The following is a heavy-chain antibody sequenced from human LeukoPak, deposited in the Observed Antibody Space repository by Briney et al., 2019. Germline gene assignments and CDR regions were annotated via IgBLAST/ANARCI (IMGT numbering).Heavy chain of an antibody. CDR1: GFTFSEHY. CDR3: ATSNYGILTGYRRDAFDI. V-gene: IGHV3-72*01. Sequence: GGSLRLSCAASGFTFSEHYMDWVRQAPGKGLEWVGRIRNKANRYTTEYAASVKGRFTISRDDSKNSVYLQVNSLKTEDTAVYYCATSNYGILTGYRRDAFDIWGQGTVVTVSS. CDR2: IRNKANRYTT. D-gene: IGHD3-9*01. J-gene: IGHJ3*02.